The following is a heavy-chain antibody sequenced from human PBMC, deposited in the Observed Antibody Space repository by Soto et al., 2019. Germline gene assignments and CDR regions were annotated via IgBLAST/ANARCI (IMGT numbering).Heavy chain of an antibody. Sequence: GGSLRLSCAASGFTFSSYAMSWVRQAPGKGLEWVSVISGSDDSTYYADSVKGRFTISRDNSKNTLYLQMNSLRADDTAVYYCAKRTYYDTSGYPDDYWGQGTVVTVSS. J-gene: IGHJ4*02. D-gene: IGHD3-22*01. CDR2: ISGSDDST. CDR1: GFTFSSYA. V-gene: IGHV3-23*01. CDR3: AKRTYYDTSGYPDDY.